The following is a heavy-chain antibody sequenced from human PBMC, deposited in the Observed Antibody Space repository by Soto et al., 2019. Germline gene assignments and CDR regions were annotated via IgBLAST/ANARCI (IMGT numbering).Heavy chain of an antibody. V-gene: IGHV3-33*01. J-gene: IGHJ6*02. CDR1: GFTFSSYG. Sequence: GGSLRLSCAASGFTFSSYGMHWVRQAPGKGLEWVAVIWYDGSNKYYADSVKGRFTISRDNSKNTLYRQMNSLRAEDTAVYYGAREPYDYWSGSYFAQYYYYYYGMDVWGQGTSVTVSS. D-gene: IGHD3-10*01. CDR2: IWYDGSNK. CDR3: AREPYDYWSGSYFAQYYYYYYGMDV.